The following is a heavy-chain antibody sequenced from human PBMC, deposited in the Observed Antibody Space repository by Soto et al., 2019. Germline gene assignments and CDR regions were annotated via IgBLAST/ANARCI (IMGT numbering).Heavy chain of an antibody. Sequence: LGESLKISCKGSGYSFTSYWISWVRQMPGKGLEWMGRIDPSDSYTNYSPSFQGHVTISADKSISTAYLQWSSLKASDTAMYYCARHEGSTSLDYYYGMDVWGQGTTVTVSS. CDR2: IDPSDSYT. CDR1: GYSFTSYW. V-gene: IGHV5-10-1*01. D-gene: IGHD2-2*01. J-gene: IGHJ6*02. CDR3: ARHEGSTSLDYYYGMDV.